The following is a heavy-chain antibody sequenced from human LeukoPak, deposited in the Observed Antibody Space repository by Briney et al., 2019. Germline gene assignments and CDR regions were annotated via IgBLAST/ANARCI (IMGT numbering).Heavy chain of an antibody. Sequence: GGSLRLSCAASGFTFSSYGMHWVRQAPGKGLEWVAVISYDGSNKYYADSAKGRFTISRDNSKNTLYLQMNSLRAEDTAVYYCAKEDSYNWNDERYFDYWGQGTLVTVSS. V-gene: IGHV3-30*18. J-gene: IGHJ4*02. CDR3: AKEDSYNWNDERYFDY. D-gene: IGHD1-20*01. CDR2: ISYDGSNK. CDR1: GFTFSSYG.